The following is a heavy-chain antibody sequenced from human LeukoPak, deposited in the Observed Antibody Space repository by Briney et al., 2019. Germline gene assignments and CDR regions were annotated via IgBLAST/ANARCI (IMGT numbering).Heavy chain of an antibody. Sequence: GGSLRLSCAASGFTVSSNYMSWVRQAPGKGLEWVSVIYSGGSTYYADSVTGRFTISRDNSKNTLYLQMNSLRAEDTAVYYCARAKWQLDPEGYFDYWGQGTLVTVSS. J-gene: IGHJ4*02. CDR1: GFTVSSNY. D-gene: IGHD6-13*01. V-gene: IGHV3-66*02. CDR3: ARAKWQLDPEGYFDY. CDR2: IYSGGST.